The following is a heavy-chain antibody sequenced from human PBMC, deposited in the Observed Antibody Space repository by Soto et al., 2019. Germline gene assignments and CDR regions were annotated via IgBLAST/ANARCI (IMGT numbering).Heavy chain of an antibody. J-gene: IGHJ5*02. Sequence: SETLSLTCAVYGGSFSSYYWSWIRQPPGKGLEWIGEINHSGSTNYNPSLKSRVTISVDTSKNQFSLKLSSVTAADTAVYYCARACSGGSCYWFDPWGQGTLVTVSS. D-gene: IGHD2-15*01. CDR3: ARACSGGSCYWFDP. CDR2: INHSGST. CDR1: GGSFSSYY. V-gene: IGHV4-34*01.